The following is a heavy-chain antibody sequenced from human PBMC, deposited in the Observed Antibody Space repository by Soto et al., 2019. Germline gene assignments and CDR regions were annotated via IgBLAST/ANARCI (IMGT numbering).Heavy chain of an antibody. CDR3: AKDQGRVVVAAALDY. V-gene: IGHV3-30*18. J-gene: IGHJ4*02. CDR2: ISYDGSNK. D-gene: IGHD2-15*01. Sequence: QVQLVESGGGVVQPGRSLRLSCAASGFTFSSYGMHWVRQAPGKGLEWVAVISYDGSNKYYADSVKGRFTIPRDNYKNTLYLQMNSLRAGDRGVYYGAKDQGRVVVAAALDYWGQGTLVTVSS. CDR1: GFTFSSYG.